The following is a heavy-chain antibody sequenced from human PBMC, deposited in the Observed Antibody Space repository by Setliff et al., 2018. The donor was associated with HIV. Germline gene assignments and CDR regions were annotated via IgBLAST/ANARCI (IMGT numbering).Heavy chain of an antibody. CDR1: GYTFTNFG. CDR2: INPYNGNT. CDR3: ARDGLMSNFDLPFVWLDR. V-gene: IGHV1-18*01. D-gene: IGHD4-4*01. Sequence: ASVKVSCKTSGYTFTNFGISWVRQAPGQGLEWMGWINPYNGNTNCTQTLQGRITVTTDTSTTTAYMEMRNLRSEDTAMYYCARDGLMSNFDLPFVWLDRWGQGTLVTVAS. J-gene: IGHJ5*02.